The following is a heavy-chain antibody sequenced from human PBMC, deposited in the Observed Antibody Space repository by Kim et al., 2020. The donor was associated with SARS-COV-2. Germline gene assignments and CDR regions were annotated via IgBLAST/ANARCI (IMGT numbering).Heavy chain of an antibody. Sequence: ASVKVSCKVSGYTLTELSMHWVRQAPGKGLEWMGGFDPEDGETIYAQKFQGRVTMTEDTSTDTAYMELSSLRSEDTAVYYCATGYCSSTSCPSGILSNDAFDIWGQGTMVTVSS. D-gene: IGHD2-2*01. CDR2: FDPEDGET. J-gene: IGHJ3*02. V-gene: IGHV1-24*01. CDR3: ATGYCSSTSCPSGILSNDAFDI. CDR1: GYTLTELS.